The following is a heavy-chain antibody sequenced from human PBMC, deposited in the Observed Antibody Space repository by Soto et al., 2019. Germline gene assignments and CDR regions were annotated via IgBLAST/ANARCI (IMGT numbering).Heavy chain of an antibody. CDR3: ARLTGIPEIAPTEEDY. CDR1: GLTLSMWT. J-gene: IGHJ4*02. CDR2: LGVSDDI. D-gene: IGHD2-21*01. Sequence: EVQLVQSGGGLVKPGGSLRLSCAASGLTLSMWTLNWVRQTPGKGLEWVSSLGVSDDIFYAASVKGRFTMSRDRSKNVVYLQMVRLRAEDTGVYYCARLTGIPEIAPTEEDYWGQGTPVTVSA. V-gene: IGHV3-21*06.